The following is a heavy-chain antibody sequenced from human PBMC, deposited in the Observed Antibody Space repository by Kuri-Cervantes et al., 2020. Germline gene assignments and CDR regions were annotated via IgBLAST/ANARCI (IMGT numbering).Heavy chain of an antibody. J-gene: IGHJ3*02. CDR3: ARAGYCSGGSCHAFDI. D-gene: IGHD2-15*01. V-gene: IGHV1-18*01. CDR1: GYTFTRYV. CDR2: ISAYNGNT. Sequence: ASVKVSCKASGYTFTRYVISWVRQAPGQGLEWMGWISAYNGNTNYAQKLQGRVTMTTDTSTSTAYMELRSLRSDDTAVYYCARAGYCSGGSCHAFDIWGQGTMVTVSS.